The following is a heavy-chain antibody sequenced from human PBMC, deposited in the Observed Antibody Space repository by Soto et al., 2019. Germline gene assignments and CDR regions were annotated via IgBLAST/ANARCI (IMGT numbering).Heavy chain of an antibody. CDR1: GVTFSSYG. Sequence: QVQLVESGGGVVQPGTSLRLSCAASGVTFSSYGMHWVRHAPGKGLEWVSVISYDGSKKYYADSVKGRFTISRDNSKNTLYLQMSSLRAEDTAVYYCVKDGSSGWPYYYGMDVWGQGTTVTVSS. J-gene: IGHJ6*02. V-gene: IGHV3-30*18. CDR2: ISYDGSKK. CDR3: VKDGSSGWPYYYGMDV. D-gene: IGHD6-19*01.